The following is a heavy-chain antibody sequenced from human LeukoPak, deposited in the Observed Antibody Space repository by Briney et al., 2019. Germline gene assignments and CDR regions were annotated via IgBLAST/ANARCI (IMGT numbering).Heavy chain of an antibody. J-gene: IGHJ4*02. CDR1: GYTFTNYA. CDR3: AREEYYDSSAPTNFDY. D-gene: IGHD3-22*01. V-gene: IGHV7-4-1*02. CDR2: INTNTGNP. Sequence: ASVKVSCKASGYTFTNYAMNWVRQAPGQGLEWMGWINTNTGNPTYVQGFTGRFVFSLDTSVTTAYLQISSLKAEDTAVYYCAREEYYDSSAPTNFDYWGQGTLVTVSS.